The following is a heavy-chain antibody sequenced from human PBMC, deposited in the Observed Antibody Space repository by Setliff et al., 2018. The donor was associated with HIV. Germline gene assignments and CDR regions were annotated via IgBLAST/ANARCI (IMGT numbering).Heavy chain of an antibody. Sequence: SETLSLTCTVSGGSISTNNFFWGWLRQPPGKGLEWIGTVDYSGSTNYTPSLKSRVTISVDTSNNHFSLRLTSVTAADTAVYYCARHAAGPDGPFDYWGQGTLVTVSS. CDR3: ARHAAGPDGPFDY. CDR2: VDYSGST. CDR1: GGSISTNNFF. V-gene: IGHV4-39*01. J-gene: IGHJ4*02.